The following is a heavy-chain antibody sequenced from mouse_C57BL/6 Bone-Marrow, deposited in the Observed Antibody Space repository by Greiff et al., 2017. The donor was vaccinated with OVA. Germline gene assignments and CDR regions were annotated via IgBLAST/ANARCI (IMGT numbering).Heavy chain of an antibody. D-gene: IGHD1-1*01. Sequence: QVQLQQPGAELVKPGASVKMSCKAPGYTFTSYWITWVKQRPGQGLEWIGDIYPGSGSTNYNQKFKSKATLTVDTSSSTAYMQLSGLTSEDSAVYYCGIYYGSSYVFDYWGQGTTLTVSS. CDR2: IYPGSGST. J-gene: IGHJ2*01. V-gene: IGHV1-55*01. CDR1: GYTFTSYW. CDR3: GIYYGSSYVFDY.